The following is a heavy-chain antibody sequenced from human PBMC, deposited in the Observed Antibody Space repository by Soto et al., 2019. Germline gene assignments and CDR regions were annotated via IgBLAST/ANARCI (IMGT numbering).Heavy chain of an antibody. CDR1: GFTFSSYW. Sequence: EVQLVESGGGLVQPGGSLRLSCAASGFTFSSYWMHWVRQAPGKGLVWVSRIKSDGSDTSYADSVKGRFTISRDNAKNTLYLQMSSLRAEYTAVYYCVRVAYGDLGGWGQGTLVTVSS. CDR3: VRVAYGDLGG. CDR2: IKSDGSDT. V-gene: IGHV3-74*01. J-gene: IGHJ4*02. D-gene: IGHD4-17*01.